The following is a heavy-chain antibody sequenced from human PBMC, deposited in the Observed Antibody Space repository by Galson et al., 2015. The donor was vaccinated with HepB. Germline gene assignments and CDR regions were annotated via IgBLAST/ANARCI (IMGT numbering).Heavy chain of an antibody. J-gene: IGHJ6*02. CDR1: GFTFSSYT. Sequence: SLRLSCAASGFTFSSYTMNWVRQTPGKGLQWLSYISTNGATIHYAASVKGRFTIARDNAKNTLYLQMNSLRAEDTAVFYCARSRGSYYFYGMDVWGQGTTVTVSS. D-gene: IGHD3-10*01. CDR3: ARSRGSYYFYGMDV. V-gene: IGHV3-48*04. CDR2: ISTNGATI.